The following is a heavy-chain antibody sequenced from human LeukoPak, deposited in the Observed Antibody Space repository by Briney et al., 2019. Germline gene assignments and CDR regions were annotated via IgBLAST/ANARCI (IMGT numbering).Heavy chain of an antibody. CDR1: GFTFSSFA. CDR2: ISSNGGST. D-gene: IGHD4-23*01. Sequence: HPGGSLRLSCAASGFTFSSFAMHWVRQAPGKGLEYGSAISSNGGSTYYGNSVKGRFTISRDHSKNTLYLHMGSLRAEDLAVYYCARDLYGGCVPGYLDYWGQGTLVTVSS. V-gene: IGHV3-64*01. CDR3: ARDLYGGCVPGYLDY. J-gene: IGHJ4*02.